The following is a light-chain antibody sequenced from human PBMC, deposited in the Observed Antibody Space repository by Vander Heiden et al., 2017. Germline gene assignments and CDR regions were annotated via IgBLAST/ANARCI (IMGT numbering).Light chain of an antibody. CDR3: QQSDSTPFT. J-gene: IGKJ3*01. V-gene: IGKV1-39*01. CDR2: AAS. Sequence: DIQMTQSPSSLSASVGDRVTITCRARQSISSYLNWYQQKPGKAPKLLIYAASSLQSGVPSRFSGSGSGTDFTLTISSLQPEDFATYYCQQSDSTPFTFGLGTKVDIK. CDR1: QSISSY.